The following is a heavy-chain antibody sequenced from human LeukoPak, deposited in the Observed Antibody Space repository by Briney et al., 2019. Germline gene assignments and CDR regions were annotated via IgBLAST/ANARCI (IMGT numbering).Heavy chain of an antibody. V-gene: IGHV4-4*09. CDR2: VNTKGET. D-gene: IGHD2-8*01. Sequence: SETLSLTCTVSGGSISSYYWSWIRQPAEKGLEWIGCVNTKGETNYNPSLKSRVITSVDTSKSQFSLRLTSVTAADTAVYYCATSNDAKIAPFDHWGQGALVTVSS. CDR1: GGSISSYY. CDR3: ATSNDAKIAPFDH. J-gene: IGHJ4*02.